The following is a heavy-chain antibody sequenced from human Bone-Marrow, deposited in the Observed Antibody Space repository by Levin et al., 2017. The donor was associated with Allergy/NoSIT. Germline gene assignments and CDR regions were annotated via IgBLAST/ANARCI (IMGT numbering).Heavy chain of an antibody. CDR3: VRSKSITGTEDLKVMDV. V-gene: IGHV3-21*06. CDR2: VSSASSYI. D-gene: IGHD1/OR15-1a*01. J-gene: IGHJ6*02. CDR1: GFIFSTFS. Sequence: GESLKISCAGSGFIFSTFSLHWVRQPPGKGLEWVSSVSSASSYIYYADSVKGRFTISRDNAKNSLNLQMTGLRADDTAVYYCVRSKSITGTEDLKVMDVWGQGTTVTVSS.